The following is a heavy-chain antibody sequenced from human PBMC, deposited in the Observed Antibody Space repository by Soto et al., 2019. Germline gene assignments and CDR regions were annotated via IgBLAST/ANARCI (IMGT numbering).Heavy chain of an antibody. CDR2: IYHSGST. D-gene: IGHD4-17*01. J-gene: IGHJ4*02. CDR3: ARATETKIDY. Sequence: PSETLSLTCAVSGGSISSGGYSWSWIRQPPGKGLEWIGYIYHSGSTYYNPSLKSRVTISVDRSKNQFSLKLSSVTAADTAVYYCARATETKIDYGGQGTLVTVSS. CDR1: GGSISSGGYS. V-gene: IGHV4-30-2*01.